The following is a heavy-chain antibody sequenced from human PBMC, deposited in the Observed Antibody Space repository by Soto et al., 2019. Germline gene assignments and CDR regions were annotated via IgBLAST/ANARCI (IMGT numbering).Heavy chain of an antibody. D-gene: IGHD3-10*01. CDR2: IYFSAST. CDR1: GGSISNYY. J-gene: IGHJ4*02. V-gene: IGHV4-59*08. Sequence: QVQLQESGPGLVKPSETLSLTCTVSGGSISNYYWSWIRQPPGKGLEWIGYIYFSASTNYNPSLKSRVTLSVDTSKNQFSLKLSSVTAADTAVYYCARRYGGAVDYWGQGTLVTVSS. CDR3: ARRYGGAVDY.